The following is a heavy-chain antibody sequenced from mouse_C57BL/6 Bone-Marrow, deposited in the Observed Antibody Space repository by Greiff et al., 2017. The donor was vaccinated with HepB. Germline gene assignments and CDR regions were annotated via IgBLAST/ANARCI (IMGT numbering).Heavy chain of an antibody. CDR3: ASPLITTVVATSYWYFDV. CDR2: IYPRSGNT. V-gene: IGHV1-81*01. CDR1: GYTFTSYG. Sequence: QVQLQQSGAELARPGASVKLFCKASGYTFTSYGISWVKQRTGQGLEWIGEIYPRSGNTYYNEKFKGKATLTADKSSSTAYMELRSLTSEDSAVYFCASPLITTVVATSYWYFDVWGTGTTVTVSS. D-gene: IGHD1-1*01. J-gene: IGHJ1*03.